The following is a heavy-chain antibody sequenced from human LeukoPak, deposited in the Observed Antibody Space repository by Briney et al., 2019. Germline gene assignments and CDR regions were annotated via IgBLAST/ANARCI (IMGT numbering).Heavy chain of an antibody. D-gene: IGHD5-12*01. Sequence: GASVKVSCKASGYTFTGYYMHWVRQAPGQGLEWMGWISAYNGNTNYAQKLQGRVTMTTDTSTSTAYMELRSLRSDDTAVYCCAREVPYNNIVATIMDYWGQGTLVTVSS. CDR1: GYTFTGYY. V-gene: IGHV1-18*04. CDR3: AREVPYNNIVATIMDY. CDR2: ISAYNGNT. J-gene: IGHJ4*02.